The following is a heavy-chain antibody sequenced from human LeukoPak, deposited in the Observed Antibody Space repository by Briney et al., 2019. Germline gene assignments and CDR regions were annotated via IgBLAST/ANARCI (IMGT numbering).Heavy chain of an antibody. J-gene: IGHJ4*02. Sequence: GGSLRVSCSASGFTFSSYAMHWVRQAPGKGLEYVSAISSNGGSTYYADSVKGRFTISRDNSKNTLYLQMSSLRAEDTAVYYCVKDYLISGWSFDYWGQGTLVTVSS. CDR1: GFTFSSYA. CDR3: VKDYLISGWSFDY. D-gene: IGHD6-19*01. CDR2: ISSNGGST. V-gene: IGHV3-64D*06.